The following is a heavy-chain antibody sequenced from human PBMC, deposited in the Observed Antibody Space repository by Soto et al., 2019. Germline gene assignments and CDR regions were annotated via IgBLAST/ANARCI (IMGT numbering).Heavy chain of an antibody. V-gene: IGHV3-30*18. CDR3: AKGPPLDY. CDR1: GFTFSYYS. CDR2: ISYDGSNK. Sequence: PGGSLRLSCAASGFTFSYYSMHWVRQAPGKGLEWVAVISYDGSNKYYADSVKGRFIISRDNSKNRLYLQMNSLRAEDTAVHYCAKGPPLDYWGQGTLVTVSS. J-gene: IGHJ4*02.